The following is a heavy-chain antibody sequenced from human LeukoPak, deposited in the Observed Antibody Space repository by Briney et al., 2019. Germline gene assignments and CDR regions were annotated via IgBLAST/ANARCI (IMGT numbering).Heavy chain of an antibody. J-gene: IGHJ4*02. V-gene: IGHV5-51*01. D-gene: IGHD5-24*01. CDR1: GYTFTSKW. Sequence: GESLKISCKASGYTFTSKWIGWVRQMPGKGLEWMGIIYPGDSDTRYSPSFQGQVTISADKSISTAYLQWSSLKASDTAMYYCARGRRWLQKRLFDYWGQGTLVTVSS. CDR2: IYPGDSDT. CDR3: ARGRRWLQKRLFDY.